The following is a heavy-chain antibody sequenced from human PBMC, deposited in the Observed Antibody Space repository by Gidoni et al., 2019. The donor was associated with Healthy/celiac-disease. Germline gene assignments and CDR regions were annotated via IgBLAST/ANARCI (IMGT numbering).Heavy chain of an antibody. CDR3: ARVSPYYYGSGSSVEDY. Sequence: QVQLVESGGGVVQPGRSLRLSCAASGFTFSSSGMHWVRQAPGKGLEWVAVISYDGSNKYYADSVKGRFTISRDNSKNTLYLQMNSLRAEDTAVYYCARVSPYYYGSGSSVEDYWGQGTLVTVSS. J-gene: IGHJ4*02. CDR2: ISYDGSNK. CDR1: GFTFSSSG. V-gene: IGHV3-30*03. D-gene: IGHD3-10*01.